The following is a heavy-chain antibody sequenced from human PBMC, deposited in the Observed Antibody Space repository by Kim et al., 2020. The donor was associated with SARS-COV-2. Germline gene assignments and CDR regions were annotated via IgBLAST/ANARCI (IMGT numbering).Heavy chain of an antibody. CDR1: GGSISGYY. J-gene: IGHJ4*01. CDR2: IYYSGST. V-gene: IGHV4-59*01. CDR3: ARGIPYHDSNGYRDYFYH. Sequence: SETLSLTCTVSGGSISGYYWSWIRQPPGKGLEWIGYIYYSGSTNYNPSLKSRVTISVDTSKNHFSLKLISLTAADTAVYYCARGIPYHDSNGYRDYFYH. D-gene: IGHD3-22*01.